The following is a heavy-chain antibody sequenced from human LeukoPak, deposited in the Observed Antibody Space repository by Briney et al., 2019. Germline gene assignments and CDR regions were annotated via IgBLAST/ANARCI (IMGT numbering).Heavy chain of an antibody. CDR2: IHYSGST. D-gene: IGHD6-19*01. CDR1: GGSISSSSYY. V-gene: IGHV4-61*05. CDR3: ARVGSGGYYFDY. J-gene: IGHJ4*02. Sequence: SETLSLTCTVSGGSISSSSYYWGWIRQPPGKGLEWIGYIHYSGSTNYNPSLKSRVTISVDTSKNQFSLKLSSVTAADTAVYYCARVGSGGYYFDYWGQGTLVTVSS.